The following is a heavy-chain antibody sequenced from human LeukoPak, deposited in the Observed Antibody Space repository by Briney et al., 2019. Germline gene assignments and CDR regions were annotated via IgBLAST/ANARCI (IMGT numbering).Heavy chain of an antibody. CDR3: AREPPPFGYWRVLRAFDI. J-gene: IGHJ3*02. CDR2: ISSSSSYI. D-gene: IGHD2-2*03. CDR1: GFTFSSYS. Sequence: PGGSLRLSCAASGFTFSSYSMNWVRQAPGKGLEWVSSISSSSSYIYYADSLKGRFTISRDNSKNTLYLQMNSLRAEDTAVYYCAREPPPFGYWRVLRAFDIWGQGTMVTVSS. V-gene: IGHV3-21*04.